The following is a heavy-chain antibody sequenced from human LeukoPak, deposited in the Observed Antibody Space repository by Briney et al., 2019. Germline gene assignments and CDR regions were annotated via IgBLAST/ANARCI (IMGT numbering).Heavy chain of an antibody. J-gene: IGHJ4*02. D-gene: IGHD1-20*01. Sequence: GRSLRLSCVVSGFSFSSYGMHWVRQAPGKGLEWVAVISYDGSSKYYADSVKGRFTISRDNSKNTLYLQMNSLRAEDTALYYCAKDVKYNWNYIDYWGQGALVTVSS. CDR2: ISYDGSSK. V-gene: IGHV3-30*18. CDR3: AKDVKYNWNYIDY. CDR1: GFSFSSYG.